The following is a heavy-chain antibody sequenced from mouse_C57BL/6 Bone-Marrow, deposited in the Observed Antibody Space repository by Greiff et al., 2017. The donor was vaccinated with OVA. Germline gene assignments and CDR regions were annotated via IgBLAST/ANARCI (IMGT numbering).Heavy chain of an antibody. CDR3: ARRRYYGSSLAWFAY. CDR1: GYTFTDYN. CDR2: INPNNGGT. Sequence: VQLKESGPELVKPGASVKIPCKASGYTFTDYNMDWVKQSHGKSLEWIGDINPNNGGTIYNQKFKGKATLTVDKSSSTAYMELRSLTSEDTAVYYCARRRYYGSSLAWFAYWGQGTLVTVSA. V-gene: IGHV1-18*01. D-gene: IGHD1-1*01. J-gene: IGHJ3*01.